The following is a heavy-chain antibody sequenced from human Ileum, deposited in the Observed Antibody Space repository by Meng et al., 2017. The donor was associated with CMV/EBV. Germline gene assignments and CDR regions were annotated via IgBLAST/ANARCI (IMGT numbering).Heavy chain of an antibody. J-gene: IGHJ4*02. V-gene: IGHV3-43*01. D-gene: IGHD2-2*02. CDR3: AKGGAVPAAIDS. CDR1: GFPFPNYP. Sequence: CAASGFPFPNYPMPWVRQAPGKGLEWVSLISWDAGGSYYADSVEGRFTISRDNSKNSLYLQMNSLRTDDTALYYCAKGGAVPAAIDSWGQGTLVTVSS. CDR2: ISWDAGGS.